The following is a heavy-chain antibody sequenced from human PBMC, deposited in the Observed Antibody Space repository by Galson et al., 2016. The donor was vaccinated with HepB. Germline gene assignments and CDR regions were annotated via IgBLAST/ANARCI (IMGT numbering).Heavy chain of an antibody. J-gene: IGHJ6*02. CDR3: ARQQVDIVTGLVAFYYGLDV. Sequence: QSGAEVKKPGESLKISCKAFGYTFSNYWIGWVRQMPGKGLEWMGIIYPHDSHTKYSPSFQGQVTFSVDKSINTAYLQWGRLQALDTAIYYCARQQVDIVTGLVAFYYGLDVWGQGTTVTVSS. CDR2: IYPHDSHT. V-gene: IGHV5-51*01. D-gene: IGHD3-9*01. CDR1: GYTFSNYW.